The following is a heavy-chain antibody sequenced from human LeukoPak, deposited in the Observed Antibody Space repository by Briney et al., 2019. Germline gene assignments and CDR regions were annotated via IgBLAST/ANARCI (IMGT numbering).Heavy chain of an antibody. Sequence: SETLSLTCAVYGGSFSGYYWSWIRQPPGKGLEWIGEINHSGSTNYNPSLKSRVTISVDASKNQFSLKLSSVTAADTAVYYCARTARYNYYDSSGFRVWFDPWGQGTLVTVSS. CDR1: GGSFSGYY. J-gene: IGHJ5*02. CDR3: ARTARYNYYDSSGFRVWFDP. V-gene: IGHV4-34*01. CDR2: INHSGST. D-gene: IGHD3-22*01.